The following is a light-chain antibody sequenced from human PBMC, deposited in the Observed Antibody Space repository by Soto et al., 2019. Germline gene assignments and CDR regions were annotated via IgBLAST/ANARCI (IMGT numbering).Light chain of an antibody. CDR1: QSVSSN. J-gene: IGKJ1*01. CDR2: GAS. Sequence: EIVKTQSPATLSVSPGERATLSCRASQSVSSNLAWYQQKPGQAPRLLIYGASTRATGIPARFSGSGSGTEFTLTISSLQSEDFAVYYCQQYNNWLWTFGQGTKVEIK. V-gene: IGKV3-15*01. CDR3: QQYNNWLWT.